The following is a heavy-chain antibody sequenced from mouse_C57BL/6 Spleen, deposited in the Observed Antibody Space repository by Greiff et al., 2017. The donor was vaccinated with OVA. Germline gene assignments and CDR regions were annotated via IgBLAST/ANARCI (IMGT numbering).Heavy chain of an antibody. J-gene: IGHJ3*01. CDR2: ISGGGGNT. Sequence: EVKLMESGGGLVKPGGSLKLSCAASGFTFSSYTMSWVRQTPEKRLEWVATISGGGGNTYYPDSVKGRFTISRDNAKNTLYLQMSSLRSEDTALYYCARHNDGYYLAYWGQGTLVTVSA. V-gene: IGHV5-9*01. CDR3: ARHNDGYYLAY. D-gene: IGHD2-3*01. CDR1: GFTFSSYT.